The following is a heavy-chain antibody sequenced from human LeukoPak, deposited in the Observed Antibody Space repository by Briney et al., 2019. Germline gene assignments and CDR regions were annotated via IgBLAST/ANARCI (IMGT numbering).Heavy chain of an antibody. CDR2: TYYSGST. CDR1: GGSISSYY. Sequence: SETLSLTCTVSGGSISSYYWSWIRQPPGKGLEWIGYTYYSGSTNYNPSLKSRVTISVDTSKNQFSLKLSSVTAADTAVYYCARYVWGSYPTFEDYWGQGTLVTVSS. V-gene: IGHV4-59*01. D-gene: IGHD3-16*02. CDR3: ARYVWGSYPTFEDY. J-gene: IGHJ4*02.